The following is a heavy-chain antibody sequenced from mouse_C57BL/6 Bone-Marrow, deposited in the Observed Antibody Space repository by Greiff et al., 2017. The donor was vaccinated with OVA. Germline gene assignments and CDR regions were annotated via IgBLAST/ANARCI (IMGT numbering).Heavy chain of an antibody. CDR3: ARDRLRRYPYYYAMDY. CDR1: GFTFSDYY. J-gene: IGHJ4*01. V-gene: IGHV5-12*01. Sequence: EVKLVESGGGLVQPGGSLKLSCAASGFTFSDYYMYWVSPTPEKRLEWVAYISHGGGCTSYTDTVKCRFTISRDNAKNTLYLQMRRLKAEDTAMYYGARDRLRRYPYYYAMDYWGQGTSVTVSS. CDR2: ISHGGGCT. D-gene: IGHD1-1*01.